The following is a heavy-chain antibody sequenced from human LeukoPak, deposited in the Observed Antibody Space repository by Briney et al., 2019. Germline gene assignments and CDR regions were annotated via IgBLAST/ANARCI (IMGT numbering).Heavy chain of an antibody. Sequence: SKTLSLTCAVYVGTFSGHYWSWIRQPPGKGLEWIGEIDHTGNSNYKSALKSRVTISVDTSKNQFSLKLNSVTAADTAVYYCARASQRETYFNAFDIWGQGTMVTVSS. CDR1: VGTFSGHY. V-gene: IGHV4-34*01. J-gene: IGHJ3*02. CDR2: IDHTGNS. CDR3: ARASQRETYFNAFDI. D-gene: IGHD1-26*01.